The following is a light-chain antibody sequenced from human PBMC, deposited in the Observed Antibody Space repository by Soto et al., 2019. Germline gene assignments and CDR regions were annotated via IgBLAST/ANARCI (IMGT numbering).Light chain of an antibody. J-gene: IGKJ5*01. V-gene: IGKV1-12*01. CDR3: QQAISFPIT. CDR2: AAS. Sequence: DIQMTQSPSSVSSSIGYRFSITCLASQGISTYLGWYHQKPGKAPKLLIYAASSLQTGVPSRFSGSGSGTDFTLTISSLQPEDFGTYYCQQAISFPITFGQGTRLEIK. CDR1: QGISTY.